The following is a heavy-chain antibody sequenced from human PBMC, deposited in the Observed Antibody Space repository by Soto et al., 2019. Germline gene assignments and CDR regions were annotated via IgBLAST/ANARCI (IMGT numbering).Heavy chain of an antibody. CDR3: ARVYGSGSYYNGTYYYYYYGMDV. V-gene: IGHV3-33*01. Sequence: GSLRLSCAASGFTFSSYGMHWVRQAPGKGLEWVAVIWYDGSNKYYADSVKGRFTISRDNSKNTLYLQMNSLRAEDTAVYYCARVYGSGSYYNGTYYYYYYGMDVWGQGTTVTVSS. CDR2: IWYDGSNK. J-gene: IGHJ6*02. D-gene: IGHD3-10*01. CDR1: GFTFSSYG.